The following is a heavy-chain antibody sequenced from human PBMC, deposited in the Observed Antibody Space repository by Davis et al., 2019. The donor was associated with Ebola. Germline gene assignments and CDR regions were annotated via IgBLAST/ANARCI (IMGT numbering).Heavy chain of an antibody. CDR1: GYTFTNYY. V-gene: IGHV1-2*02. J-gene: IGHJ3*02. CDR2: INGGSGNT. Sequence: AASVKVSCKASGYTFTNYYMHWVRQAPGQSLEWMGWINGGSGNTRYSQKFQGRVTMTRDTSITTAYMELTWLTSDDTAAYYCARVSGPATIFPVGDALDTWGQGTMVTVSS. CDR3: ARVSGPATIFPVGDALDT. D-gene: IGHD3-10*02.